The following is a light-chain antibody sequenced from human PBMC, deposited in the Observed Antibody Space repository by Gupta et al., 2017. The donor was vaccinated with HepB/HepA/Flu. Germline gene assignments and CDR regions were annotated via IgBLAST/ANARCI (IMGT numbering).Light chain of an antibody. CDR2: WAS. CDR3: QQHYSTPPIT. CDR1: QRILYRSNNKNY. Sequence: DIMMTQSPDSLAAFLVGRATINCKSSQRILYRSNNKNYLAWYQQKPGQPPNLLIYWASTREYGVPDRFSSSGSGTAYTPPTISLQDEDVAVYYCQQHYSTPPITFGQGTKLEIK. J-gene: IGKJ5*01. V-gene: IGKV4-1*01.